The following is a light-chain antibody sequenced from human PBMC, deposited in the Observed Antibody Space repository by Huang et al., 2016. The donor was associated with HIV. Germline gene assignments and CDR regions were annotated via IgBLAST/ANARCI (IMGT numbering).Light chain of an antibody. J-gene: IGKJ1*01. CDR2: GAS. CDR1: QNIDTN. CDR3: HQYNDWPPWT. V-gene: IGKV3-15*01. Sequence: EIVMTQSPATLSVSPGERAILLCRASQNIDTNVAWYQQKPGLAPRLLIFGASTRATGISARFTGGGSETEFTLTINSVQSEDVAMYYCHQYNDWPPWTFGQGTRVEI.